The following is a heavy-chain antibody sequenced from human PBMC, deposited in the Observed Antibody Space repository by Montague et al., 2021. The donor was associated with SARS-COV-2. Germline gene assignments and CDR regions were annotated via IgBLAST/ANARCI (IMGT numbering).Heavy chain of an antibody. J-gene: IGHJ4*02. D-gene: IGHD4/OR15-4a*01. CDR1: GGSFSSYY. CDR3: ARVKRVYDSGVRVSGHFDY. V-gene: IGHV4-59*01. Sequence: SETLSLTCTVYGGSFSSYYWSWIRQPPGKGLEWIGYIYYSGSTNYNPSLKSRVTISVDTSKNQFSLKLSSVTAADTAVYYCARVKRVYDSGVRVSGHFDYWGQGTLVTVSS. CDR2: IYYSGST.